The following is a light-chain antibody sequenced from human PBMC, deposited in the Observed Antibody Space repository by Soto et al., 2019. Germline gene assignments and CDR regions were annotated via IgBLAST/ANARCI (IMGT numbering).Light chain of an antibody. V-gene: IGKV1-5*03. Sequence: DIQMTQSPSTLSASEGDRVTITCRASQSISSWLAWYQQKPGKAPKLLIYKASSLESGVPSRFSGSGSGTEFTLTISSLQPDDFATYYCQQYNSYLTFGGGTKVEIK. J-gene: IGKJ4*01. CDR2: KAS. CDR1: QSISSW. CDR3: QQYNSYLT.